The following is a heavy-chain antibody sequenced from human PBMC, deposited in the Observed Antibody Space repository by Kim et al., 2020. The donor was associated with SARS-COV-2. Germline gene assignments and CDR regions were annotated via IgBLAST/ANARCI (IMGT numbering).Heavy chain of an antibody. J-gene: IGHJ5*02. CDR1: GGSISSYY. Sequence: SETLSLTCTVSGGSISSYYWSWIRQPPGKGLEWIGYIYYSGSTNYNSSLKSRVTISVDTSKNQFSLKLSSVSAADTAVYYCARYSSSSNWFDPWGQGTLV. CDR2: IYYSGST. V-gene: IGHV4-59*13. D-gene: IGHD6-6*01. CDR3: ARYSSSSNWFDP.